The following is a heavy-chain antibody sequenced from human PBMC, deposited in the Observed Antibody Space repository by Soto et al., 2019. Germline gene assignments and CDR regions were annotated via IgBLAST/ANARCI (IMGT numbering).Heavy chain of an antibody. CDR1: GGSFSCYY. V-gene: IGHV4-34*01. D-gene: IGHD6-13*01. CDR2: INHSGST. J-gene: IGHJ5*02. Sequence: SETLSLTCAVYGGSFSCYYWSWIRQPPGKGLEWIGEINHSGSTNYNPSLKSRVAISVDTSKNQFSLKLSSVTAADTAVYYCARGGPTGIAAAATGWFDPWGQGTLVTVSS. CDR3: ARGGPTGIAAAATGWFDP.